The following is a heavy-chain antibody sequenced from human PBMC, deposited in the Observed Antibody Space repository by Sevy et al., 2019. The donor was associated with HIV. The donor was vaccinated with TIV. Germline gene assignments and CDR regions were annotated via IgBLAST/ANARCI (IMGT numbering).Heavy chain of an antibody. CDR2: FDPEDGET. CDR3: AITKDYYDSSGCPFDY. J-gene: IGHJ4*02. CDR1: GYTLSQVS. D-gene: IGHD3-22*01. Sequence: ASVKVSCKVSGYTLSQVSMHWVRQVPGKGLEWMGSFDPEDGETIYAKKFQGRLTMTEDTSTDTAYMELSGLKSEDTAVFYCAITKDYYDSSGCPFDYWGQGTLVTVSS. V-gene: IGHV1-24*01.